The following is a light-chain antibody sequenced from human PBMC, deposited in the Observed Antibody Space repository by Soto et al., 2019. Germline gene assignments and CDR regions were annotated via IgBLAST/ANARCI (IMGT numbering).Light chain of an antibody. CDR3: SSFKTSSTLV. Sequence: QSVLAQPASVSGSPGQPITISCTGTSSDVGSFDSVAWYQHNPGKAPKLMIYDVSNRPSGVSSRFSGSKSGNTASLSISGLQTEDEANYYCSSFKTSSTLVFGTGTKVTVL. CDR2: DVS. CDR1: SSDVGSFDS. V-gene: IGLV2-14*01. J-gene: IGLJ1*01.